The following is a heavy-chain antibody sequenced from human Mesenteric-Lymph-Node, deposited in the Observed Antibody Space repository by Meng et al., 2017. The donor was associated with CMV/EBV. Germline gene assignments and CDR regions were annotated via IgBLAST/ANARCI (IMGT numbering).Heavy chain of an antibody. Sequence: SVKVSCKASGGTFSSYAISWVRQAPGQGLEWMGGIIPIFGTANYAQKFQGRVTITTDESTSTAYMELSSLRSEDTAVYYCARDSARGVNWFDPWGQGTLVTVSS. CDR3: ARDSARGVNWFDP. V-gene: IGHV1-69*05. D-gene: IGHD2-8*02. CDR1: GGTFSSYA. J-gene: IGHJ5*02. CDR2: IIPIFGTA.